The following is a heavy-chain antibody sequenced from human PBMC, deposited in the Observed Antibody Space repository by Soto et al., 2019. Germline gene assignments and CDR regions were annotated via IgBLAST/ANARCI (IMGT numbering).Heavy chain of an antibody. CDR1: GFTFSSYA. J-gene: IGHJ4*02. CDR3: ANLKCGSCYTFDY. D-gene: IGHD2-15*01. CDR2: ISGSGGST. V-gene: IGHV3-23*01. Sequence: GGSLRLSCAASGFTFSSYAMSWVRQAPGKGLEWVSAISGSGGSTYYADSVKGRFTISRDNSKNTLYLQMNSLRAEDTAVYYCANLKCGSCYTFDYWGQGTLVTVSS.